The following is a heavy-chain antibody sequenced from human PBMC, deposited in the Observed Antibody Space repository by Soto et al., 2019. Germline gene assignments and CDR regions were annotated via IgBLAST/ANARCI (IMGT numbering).Heavy chain of an antibody. CDR2: IIRIFGTP. D-gene: IGHD2-21*02. Sequence: QVQLVQSGAEVKKPGSSVKVSCKASGGTFSSYAINWVRQAPGQGLEWMGGIIRIFGTPDYAQRFQGRVKMAAGEATRTFYRELCSRRSEDTAVYYCARQGSDEYYYYGMDVWGQGTTVTVSS. J-gene: IGHJ6*02. V-gene: IGHV1-69*12. CDR3: ARQGSDEYYYYGMDV. CDR1: GGTFSSYA.